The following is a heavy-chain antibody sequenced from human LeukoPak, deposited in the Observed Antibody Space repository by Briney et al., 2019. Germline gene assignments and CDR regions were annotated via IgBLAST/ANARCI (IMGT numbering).Heavy chain of an antibody. D-gene: IGHD6-19*01. J-gene: IGHJ4*02. Sequence: GGSLRLSRAASGFTFSSYSMTWVRQAPGKGLEWVSSISSSSSYIYYADSVKGRFTISRDNAKNSLYLQMNSLRAEDTAVYYCARGYSSGWPPDYWGQGTLVTVSS. CDR3: ARGYSSGWPPDY. CDR1: GFTFSSYS. CDR2: ISSSSSYI. V-gene: IGHV3-21*01.